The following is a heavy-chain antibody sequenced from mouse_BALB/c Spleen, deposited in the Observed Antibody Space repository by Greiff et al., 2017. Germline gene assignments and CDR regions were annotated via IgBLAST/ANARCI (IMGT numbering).Heavy chain of an antibody. CDR3: TRDRYFAS. Sequence: VQLQQPGAELVRPGASVKLSCKASGYTFTSYWINWVKQRPGQGLEWIGNIYPSDSYTNYNQKFKDKATLTVDKSSSTAYMQLSSPTSEDSAVYYCTRDRYFASWGQGTLVTVSA. V-gene: IGHV1-69*02. CDR1: GYTFTSYW. CDR2: IYPSDSYT. J-gene: IGHJ3*01. D-gene: IGHD2-14*01.